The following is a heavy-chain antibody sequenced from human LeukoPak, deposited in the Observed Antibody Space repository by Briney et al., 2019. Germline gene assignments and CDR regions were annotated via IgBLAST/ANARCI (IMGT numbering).Heavy chain of an antibody. CDR1: GFTFSSYA. J-gene: IGHJ4*02. CDR3: AKGGGGYNLKDPFDY. D-gene: IGHD1-14*01. V-gene: IGHV3-30*04. CDR2: ISYDGSNK. Sequence: GRSLRLSCAASGFTFSSYAMHWVRQAPGKGLEWVAVISYDGSNKYYADSVKGRFTISRDNSKNTLYLQMNSLRAEDTAVYYCAKGGGGYNLKDPFDYWGQGTLVTVSS.